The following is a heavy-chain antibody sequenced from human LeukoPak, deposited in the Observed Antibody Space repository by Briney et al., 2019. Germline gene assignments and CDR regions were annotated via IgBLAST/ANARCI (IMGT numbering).Heavy chain of an antibody. D-gene: IGHD1-26*01. V-gene: IGHV3-30*04. CDR2: ILYDGSNK. CDR3: ARDLSGSQDY. Sequence: PGGSLRLSCAASGFTFSTYAMHWVRQAPGKGLEWAALILYDGSNKYYADSVKGRFTISRDNAKNSLYLQMNSLRAEDTALYYCARDLSGSQDYWGQGTLVTVSS. CDR1: GFTFSTYA. J-gene: IGHJ4*02.